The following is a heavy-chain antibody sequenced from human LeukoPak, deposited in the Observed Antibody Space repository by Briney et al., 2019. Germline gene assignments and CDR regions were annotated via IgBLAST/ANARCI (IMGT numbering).Heavy chain of an antibody. V-gene: IGHV3-23*01. Sequence: GGSLRLSCAASGFTFSSYAMSWVRQAPGKGLEWVSAISGSGGSTYYADSVKGRFTISRDNSKNTLYLQMNSLRAEDTAVYYCARQSRGDMTTVTRGWFDPWGQGTLVTVSS. D-gene: IGHD4-17*01. CDR3: ARQSRGDMTTVTRGWFDP. J-gene: IGHJ5*02. CDR2: ISGSGGST. CDR1: GFTFSSYA.